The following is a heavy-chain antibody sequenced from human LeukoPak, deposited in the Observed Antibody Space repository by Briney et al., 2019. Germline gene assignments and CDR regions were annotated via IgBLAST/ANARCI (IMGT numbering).Heavy chain of an antibody. V-gene: IGHV1-18*04. Sequence: ASVKVSCKASGYVFNLFGFSWVRQAPGQGLESMGWISGYNGDTKYAQKIQGRVTLTTDSSASTAYMELRTLRSDDTAIYYCARDRDLIGVTTTRLDYWGQGTLVTVSS. D-gene: IGHD6-19*01. J-gene: IGHJ4*02. CDR3: ARDRDLIGVTTTRLDY. CDR1: GYVFNLFG. CDR2: ISGYNGDT.